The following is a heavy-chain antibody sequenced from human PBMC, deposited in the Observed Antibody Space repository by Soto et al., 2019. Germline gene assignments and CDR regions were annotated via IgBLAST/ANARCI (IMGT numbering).Heavy chain of an antibody. Sequence: GGSLRLSCVGSGFSFRDHSRNWVRQPPGRGLQWISYISSSSENIYYADSVKGRFTVSRDNAKNTLFLQMNSLRDDDSAIYYCARLPKGSVVTGWGQGSLVTVYS. CDR3: ARLPKGSVVTG. D-gene: IGHD2-21*02. CDR1: GFSFRDHS. V-gene: IGHV3-48*02. J-gene: IGHJ4*01. CDR2: ISSSSENI.